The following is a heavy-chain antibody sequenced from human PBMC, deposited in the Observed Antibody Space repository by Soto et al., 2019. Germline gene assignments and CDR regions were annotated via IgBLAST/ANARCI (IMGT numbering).Heavy chain of an antibody. CDR2: ISGSGGST. Sequence: GSLRLSCAASGFTFSSYAMSWVRQAPGKGLEWVSAISGSGGSTYYADSAKGRFTISKDISKNTLYLQLDSLGVEDTAVYFCVKDDGGYPSTAPHWGQGTLVTVSS. CDR3: VKDDGGYPSTAPH. V-gene: IGHV3-23*01. CDR1: GFTFSSYA. J-gene: IGHJ4*02. D-gene: IGHD3-22*01.